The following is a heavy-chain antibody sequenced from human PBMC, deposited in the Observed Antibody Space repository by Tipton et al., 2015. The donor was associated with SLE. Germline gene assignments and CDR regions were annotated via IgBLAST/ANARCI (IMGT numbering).Heavy chain of an antibody. CDR2: ISAYSGNT. CDR3: ALGIVVVPAAPLAY. D-gene: IGHD2-2*01. Sequence: QLVQSGAEVKKPGASVKVSCKASGYTFTTYGISWVRQAPGQGLEWMGWISAYSGNTNYAQKLQGRVTMTTDTSTSTAYMELRSLRSDDTDVYYCALGIVVVPAAPLAYWGQGTLVTVSS. CDR1: GYTFTTYG. V-gene: IGHV1-18*01. J-gene: IGHJ4*02.